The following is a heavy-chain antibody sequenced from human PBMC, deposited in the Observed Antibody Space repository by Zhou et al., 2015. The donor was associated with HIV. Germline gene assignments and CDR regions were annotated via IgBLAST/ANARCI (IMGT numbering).Heavy chain of an antibody. CDR2: IIPIFGTA. Sequence: QVQLVQSGAEVKKPGSSVKVSCKASGGTFSSYAISWVRQAPGQGLEWMGGIIPIFGTANYAQKFQGRVTITADESTSTAYMELSSLRSEDTAVYYCARARYCSGGSCFLPHYYFDYWGQGTLVTVSS. D-gene: IGHD2-15*01. CDR1: GGTFSSYA. J-gene: IGHJ4*02. V-gene: IGHV1-69*01. CDR3: ARARYCSGGSCFLPHYYFDY.